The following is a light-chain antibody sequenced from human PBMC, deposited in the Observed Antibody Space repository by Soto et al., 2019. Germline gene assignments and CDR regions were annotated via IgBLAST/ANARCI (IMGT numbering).Light chain of an antibody. CDR1: QGISSY. Sequence: IQLTQSPSSLSASVGDRVTITCRASQGISSYLAWYQQKPGKAPKLLIYAASTLQSGVPSRFSGSGSGTDFTLTISSLQPEDFATYHCQQHNNWPPWTFGQGTKVEV. V-gene: IGKV1-9*01. CDR3: QQHNNWPPWT. CDR2: AAS. J-gene: IGKJ1*01.